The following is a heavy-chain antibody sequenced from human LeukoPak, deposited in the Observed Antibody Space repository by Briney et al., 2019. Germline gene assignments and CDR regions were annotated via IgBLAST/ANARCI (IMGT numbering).Heavy chain of an antibody. D-gene: IGHD6-13*01. CDR3: ARGTIGYSSGWYPSYFDY. V-gene: IGHV4-4*07. CDR1: GGSISSYY. J-gene: IGHJ4*02. Sequence: NTSETLFLTCTVSGGSISSYYWSWIRQPAGKGLEWIGRIYTSGSTNYNPSLKSRVTMSVDTSKNQFSLKLSSVTAADTAVYYCARGTIGYSSGWYPSYFDYWGQGTLVTVSS. CDR2: IYTSGST.